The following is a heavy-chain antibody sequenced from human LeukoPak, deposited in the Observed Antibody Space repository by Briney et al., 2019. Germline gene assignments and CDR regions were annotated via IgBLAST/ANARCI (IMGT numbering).Heavy chain of an antibody. Sequence: WETLSLTCTVSGCSISGYYWNWIRQAPGKGLEWIGQIFYSGRTNYNPSLKSRVTMSIDTCKNQYSLILSSVTSADTAVDYSARRRYYDSSGRWYYFDSWGQGTLVTVSS. CDR1: GCSISGYY. CDR2: IFYSGRT. J-gene: IGHJ4*02. CDR3: ARRRYYDSSGRWYYFDS. D-gene: IGHD3-22*01. V-gene: IGHV4-59*08.